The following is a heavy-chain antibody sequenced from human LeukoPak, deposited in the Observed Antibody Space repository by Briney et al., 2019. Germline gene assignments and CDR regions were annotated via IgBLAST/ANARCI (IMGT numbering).Heavy chain of an antibody. Sequence: ASVKVSCKASGYTFTGYYMHWVRQAPGQGLEWMGWINPNSGGTNYAQKVQGRVTMTRDTSISTAYMELSRLRSDDTAVYYCARDHYYGSAEVLLPYWGQGTLVTVPS. J-gene: IGHJ4*02. D-gene: IGHD3-10*01. V-gene: IGHV1-2*02. CDR2: INPNSGGT. CDR1: GYTFTGYY. CDR3: ARDHYYGSAEVLLPY.